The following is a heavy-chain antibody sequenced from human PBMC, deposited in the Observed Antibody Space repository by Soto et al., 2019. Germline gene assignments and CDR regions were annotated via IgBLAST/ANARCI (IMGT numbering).Heavy chain of an antibody. CDR3: AGGYTGGWHYY. J-gene: IGHJ4*01. V-gene: IGHV6-1*01. Sequence: QVQLQQSGPGLVKPSQTLSLTCAISGDSVSSNSAAWNWVRQSPSRGLEWLGRTYYRSKWYIDYALSLKSRITISPDTSRNGSSLQLNFVTPEDSAIYYCAGGYTGGWHYYWFHGTLVTVSS. D-gene: IGHD6-19*01. CDR2: TYYRSKWYI. CDR1: GDSVSSNSAA.